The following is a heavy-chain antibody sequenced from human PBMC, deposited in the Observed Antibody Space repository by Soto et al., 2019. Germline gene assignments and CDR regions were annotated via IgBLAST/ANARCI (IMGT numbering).Heavy chain of an antibody. CDR1: GFSVSTSY. Sequence: VPLVESGGGLIQPGGSLRLSCAASGFSVSTSYMSWVRQAPGKGLEWVSSIHSAGSTHYADSVRGRFTIYRDNAKNTLYLQMNSLGTEDTAVYYCARDSHSPERFDSWGQGTLVTVAS. V-gene: IGHV3-53*01. CDR2: IHSAGST. J-gene: IGHJ4*02. D-gene: IGHD4-4*01. CDR3: ARDSHSPERFDS.